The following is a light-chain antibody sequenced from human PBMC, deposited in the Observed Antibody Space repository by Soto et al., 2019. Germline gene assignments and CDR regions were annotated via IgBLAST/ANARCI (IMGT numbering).Light chain of an antibody. CDR3: QQYNNWPRT. V-gene: IGKV3-15*01. CDR1: QSVSSN. CDR2: GAS. Sequence: EIVMTQSPATLSVSPGERATLSCRASQSVSSNLAWYQHKPGQAPRLLIYGASTRRTGIPARFSGTGSGTEFTLTISSLQSEDFAVYYCQQYNNWPRTFGQGTKVDIK. J-gene: IGKJ1*01.